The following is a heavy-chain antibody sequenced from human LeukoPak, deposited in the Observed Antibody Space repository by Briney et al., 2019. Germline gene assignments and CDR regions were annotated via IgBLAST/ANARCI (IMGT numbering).Heavy chain of an antibody. V-gene: IGHV3-23*01. CDR2: ISGSGGST. CDR1: GFTFSSYA. D-gene: IGHD6-19*01. J-gene: IGHJ3*02. Sequence: GGSLRLSCAASGFTFSSYAMSWVRQAPGKGLEWVPAISGSGGSTYYADSVKGRFTISRDNSKNTLYLQMNSLRAEDTAVYYCAKMGAYSSGWTWVFDIWGQGTMVTVSS. CDR3: AKMGAYSSGWTWVFDI.